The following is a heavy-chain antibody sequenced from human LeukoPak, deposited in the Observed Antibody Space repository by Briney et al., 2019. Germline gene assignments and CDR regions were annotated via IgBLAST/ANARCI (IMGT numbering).Heavy chain of an antibody. CDR2: IYSSGST. Sequence: SETLSLTCTVSGGSICTYYWSWIRQPAGKGLEWIGRIYSSGSTNYNPSLQSRVTLSVDTSKNQFSLKLTSVTAADTAMYYCANQDYYYGPFGPWGQGTLVTVSS. J-gene: IGHJ5*02. CDR3: ANQDYYYGPFGP. D-gene: IGHD3-10*01. V-gene: IGHV4-4*07. CDR1: GGSICTYY.